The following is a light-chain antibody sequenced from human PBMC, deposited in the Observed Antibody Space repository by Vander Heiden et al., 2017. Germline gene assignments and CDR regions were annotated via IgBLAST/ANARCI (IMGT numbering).Light chain of an antibody. CDR3: QAWDITTAV. V-gene: IGLV3-1*01. CDR1: KLGDKY. Sequence: SFELNQPPSVSVSPGQTAIITCSGDKLGDKYAYWYQQKPGQSPLLVIYQDDKRPSGIPERFSGSNSGNTATLAISGTQAVDEAYYYCQAWDITTAVFGGGTKLTVL. CDR2: QDD. J-gene: IGLJ3*02.